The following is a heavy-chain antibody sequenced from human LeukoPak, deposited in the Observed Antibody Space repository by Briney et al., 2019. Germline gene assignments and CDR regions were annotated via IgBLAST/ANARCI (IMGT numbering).Heavy chain of an antibody. CDR1: GGSISNWY. CDR2: IYSSGST. CDR3: ARKLASSTLKAGAFDI. J-gene: IGHJ3*02. Sequence: SETLSLTCTVYGGSISNWYWSWFRQPAGKGLEWIGRIYSSGSTIYNPSLKSRVTMSVDTSTNQISLRLTSVTAADTAMYYCARKLASSTLKAGAFDIWGQGTMVTVSS. D-gene: IGHD2-2*01. V-gene: IGHV4-4*07.